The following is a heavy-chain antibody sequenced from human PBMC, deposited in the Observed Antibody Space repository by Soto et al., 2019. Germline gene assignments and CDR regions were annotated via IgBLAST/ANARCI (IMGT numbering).Heavy chain of an antibody. CDR3: ARGIGYYYGSGSYYKEGLYYYYGMDV. CDR1: GGSFSGYY. CDR2: INHSGST. V-gene: IGHV4-34*01. D-gene: IGHD3-10*01. Sequence: SETLSLTCAVYGGSFSGYYWNWIRQPPGKGLEWIGEINHSGSTNYNPSLRSRVTISVDTSKNQFSLKLSSVTAADTAVYYCARGIGYYYGSGSYYKEGLYYYYGMDVWGQGTTVTVS. J-gene: IGHJ6*02.